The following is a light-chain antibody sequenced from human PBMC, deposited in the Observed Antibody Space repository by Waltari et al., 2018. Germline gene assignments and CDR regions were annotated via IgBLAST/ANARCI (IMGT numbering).Light chain of an antibody. CDR3: QMYVRLPVT. V-gene: IGKV3-20*01. CDR2: ATS. Sequence: EIVLTQSPGTLALSPGERATLSCRASQGVGRALAWYQQKPGQAPRLLIYATSTWATGISDKFRGSGAVTDFSLTISRVEPEDFAVYFCQMYVRLPVTFGQGTKVEVK. CDR1: QGVGRA. J-gene: IGKJ1*01.